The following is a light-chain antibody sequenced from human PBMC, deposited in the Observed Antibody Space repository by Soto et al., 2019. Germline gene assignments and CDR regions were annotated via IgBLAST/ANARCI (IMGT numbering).Light chain of an antibody. CDR2: DVS. J-gene: IGKJ1*01. Sequence: EIVLTQSPATLSLSPGERATLSCRASQSVSSYLAWYQQKPGQAPRLLIYDVSNRATGIPARFSGSGSGTDFTLTISSLEPEDSAVYYCQQARTFGQGTKVEIK. CDR3: QQART. V-gene: IGKV3-11*01. CDR1: QSVSSY.